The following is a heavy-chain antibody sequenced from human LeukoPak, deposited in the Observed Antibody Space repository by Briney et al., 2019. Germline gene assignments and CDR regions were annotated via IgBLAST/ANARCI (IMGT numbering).Heavy chain of an antibody. J-gene: IGHJ4*02. D-gene: IGHD3-10*01. V-gene: IGHV4-39*07. Sequence: SETLSLTCTVSGGSISSSSYYWGWIRQPPGKGLEWIGSIYYSGDTYYNPSLKSRVIITVDTSKNQFSLKLSSVTAADTAVYYCARDGGYGSGSYYFDCWGQGTLVTVSS. CDR2: IYYSGDT. CDR3: ARDGGYGSGSYYFDC. CDR1: GGSISSSSYY.